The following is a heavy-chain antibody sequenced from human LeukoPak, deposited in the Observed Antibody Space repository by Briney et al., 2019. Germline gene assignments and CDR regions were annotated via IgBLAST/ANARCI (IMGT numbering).Heavy chain of an antibody. CDR2: IYYGGST. CDR3: AREIGNWFDP. Sequence: PSETLSLTCTVSGGSISSYYWSWIRQPPGKGLEWIGYIYYGGSTNYNPSLKSRVTISVDTSKNQFSLKLSSVTAADTAVYYCAREIGNWFDPWGQGTLVTVSS. V-gene: IGHV4-59*01. CDR1: GGSISSYY. J-gene: IGHJ5*02.